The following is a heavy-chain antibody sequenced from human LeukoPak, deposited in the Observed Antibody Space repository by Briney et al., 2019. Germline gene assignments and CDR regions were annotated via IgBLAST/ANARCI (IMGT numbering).Heavy chain of an antibody. J-gene: IGHJ4*03. V-gene: IGHV3-73*01. CDR3: TRREGDGYKGEFDY. CDR1: GFTFSGSA. CDR2: IRSKANSYAT. Sequence: GGSQGLFCAASGFTFSGSAMHWVSQASGKGLEWVGRIRSKANSYATAYAASVKGRVTISRDDSKNTAYLQMNSLKTEDTAVYYCTRREGDGYKGEFDYWGQETPVIISS. D-gene: IGHD5-24*01.